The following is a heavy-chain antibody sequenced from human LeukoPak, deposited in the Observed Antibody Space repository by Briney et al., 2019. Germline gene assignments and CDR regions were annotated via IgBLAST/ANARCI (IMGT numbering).Heavy chain of an antibody. V-gene: IGHV3-21*01. CDR2: ISCSSSYI. CDR3: ARGYQLPGWFDP. D-gene: IGHD2-2*01. CDR1: GFTFSSYS. Sequence: PGGSLRLSCAASGFTFSSYSMNWVRQAPGKGLEWVSSISCSSSYIYYADSVKGRFTISRDNAKNSLYLQMNSLRAEDTAVYYCARGYQLPGWFDPWGQGTLVTVSS. J-gene: IGHJ5*02.